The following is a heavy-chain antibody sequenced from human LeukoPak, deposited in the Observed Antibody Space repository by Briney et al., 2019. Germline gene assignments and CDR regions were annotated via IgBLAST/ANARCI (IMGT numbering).Heavy chain of an antibody. J-gene: IGHJ4*02. CDR1: GGSISSSSYY. CDR3: AGNWGDDY. V-gene: IGHV4-39*01. Sequence: PSETLSLTCTVSGGSISSSSYYWGWIRQPPGKGLEWIGSIYYSGSTYYNPSLKSRVTISVDTSKNQFSLKLSSVTAADTAVYYCAGNWGDDYWGQGTLVTVSS. CDR2: IYYSGST. D-gene: IGHD7-27*01.